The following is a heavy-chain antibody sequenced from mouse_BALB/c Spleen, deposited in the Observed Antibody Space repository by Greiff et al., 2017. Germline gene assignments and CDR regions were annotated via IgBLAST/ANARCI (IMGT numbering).Heavy chain of an antibody. V-gene: IGHV5-4*02. Sequence: EVQLVESGGGLVKPGGSLKLSCAASGFTFSDYYMYWVRQTPEKRLEWVATISDGGSYTYYPDSVKGRFTISRDNAKNNLYLQMSSLKSEDTAMYYCARGELGQGFDYWGQGTTLTVSS. CDR2: ISDGGSYT. J-gene: IGHJ2*01. CDR3: ARGELGQGFDY. D-gene: IGHD4-1*01. CDR1: GFTFSDYY.